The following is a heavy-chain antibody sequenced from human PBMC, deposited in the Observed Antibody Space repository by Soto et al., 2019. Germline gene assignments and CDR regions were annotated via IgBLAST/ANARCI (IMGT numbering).Heavy chain of an antibody. V-gene: IGHV3-30-3*01. CDR2: ISYDGSNK. Sequence: GGSLRLSCAASGFTFSSYAMRWVRQAPGKGLEWVAVISYDGSNKYYADSVKGRFTISRDNSKNTLYLQMNSLRAEDTAVYYCARDQSWFDPWGQGTLVTVSS. CDR3: ARDQSWFDP. J-gene: IGHJ5*02. CDR1: GFTFSSYA.